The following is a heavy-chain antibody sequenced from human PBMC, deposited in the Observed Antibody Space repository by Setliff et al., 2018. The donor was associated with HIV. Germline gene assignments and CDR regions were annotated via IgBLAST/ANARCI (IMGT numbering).Heavy chain of an antibody. J-gene: IGHJ4*02. D-gene: IGHD2-15*01. CDR1: GFSFSSYG. Sequence: LRLSCAASGFSFSSYGLHWVRQAPGKGLEWVAFIPYDGSHKYYADSVKGRFTISRDNSRTTMYLQMNSLRAEDTAVYYCAKRATATAPFDYWGQGTLVTVSS. CDR2: IPYDGSHK. V-gene: IGHV3-30*02. CDR3: AKRATATAPFDY.